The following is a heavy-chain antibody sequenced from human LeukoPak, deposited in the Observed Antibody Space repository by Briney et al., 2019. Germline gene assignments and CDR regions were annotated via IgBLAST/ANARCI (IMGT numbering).Heavy chain of an antibody. J-gene: IGHJ4*02. V-gene: IGHV4-59*08. CDR3: ARQGWELPAFDY. Sequence: ASETLSLTCTVSGGSTSSYYWSWIRQPPGKGLEWIGYIYYSGSTNYNPSLKSRVTISVDTSKNQSSLKLSSVTAADTAVYYCARQGWELPAFDYWGQGTLVTVSS. D-gene: IGHD1-26*01. CDR1: GGSTSSYY. CDR2: IYYSGST.